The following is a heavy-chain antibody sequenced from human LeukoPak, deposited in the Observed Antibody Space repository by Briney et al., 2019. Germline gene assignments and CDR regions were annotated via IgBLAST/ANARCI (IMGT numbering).Heavy chain of an antibody. V-gene: IGHV3-11*04. CDR1: TKSYYY. D-gene: IGHD6-6*01. J-gene: IGHJ4*02. CDR2: ISSSGNSI. Sequence: TKSYYYCGWIRQAPGKGLEWVSYISSSGNSISYADSVKGRFTISRDNAKNSLYLQMNSLRAEDTAVYYCARADDSSSGYFDYWGQGTLVTVSS. CDR3: ARADDSSSGYFDY.